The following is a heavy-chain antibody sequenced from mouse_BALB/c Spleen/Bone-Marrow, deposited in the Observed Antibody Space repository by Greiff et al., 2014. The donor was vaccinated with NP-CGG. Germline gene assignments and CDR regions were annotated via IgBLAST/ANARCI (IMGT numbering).Heavy chain of an antibody. D-gene: IGHD4-1*01. Sequence: VQLKESGPELVRPGASVKISCKASGYTFADYNIYWVKQSHGKSLEWIGYIYPYSGGTGYNQKFKSKATLTVGNSSTTAYMELRSLTSEDSAVYYCARGNWDFAYWGQGTLVTVST. CDR1: GYTFADYN. CDR2: IYPYSGGT. V-gene: IGHV1S29*02. J-gene: IGHJ3*01. CDR3: ARGNWDFAY.